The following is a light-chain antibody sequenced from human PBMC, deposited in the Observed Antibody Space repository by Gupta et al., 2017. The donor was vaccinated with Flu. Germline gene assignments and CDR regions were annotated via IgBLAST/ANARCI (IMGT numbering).Light chain of an antibody. Sequence: VTTSIFASSDIIGNNYVSWYHQLPGKAPKLLIYEENNRPSGIPDRFSGSTSGTSASLTITGLQTEDEADYYCGSWDGSRIPGVFGTGTKLTVL. V-gene: IGLV1-51*02. CDR3: GSWDGSRIPGV. J-gene: IGLJ2*01. CDR2: EEN. CDR1: SDIIGNNY.